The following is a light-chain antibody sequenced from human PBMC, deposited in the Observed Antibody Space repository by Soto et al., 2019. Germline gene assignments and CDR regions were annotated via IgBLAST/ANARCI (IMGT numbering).Light chain of an antibody. V-gene: IGKV3-20*01. CDR3: QQYGTSPTST. Sequence: EIVLTQSPGTLSLSPGERATLSCRASQSVYSSYLAWYQQKPGQAPRLLIYRAARRAAGIADRFSGSGSGTDFTLTVSRLEPEDFAVYYCQQYGTSPTSTFGQGTKVDIK. J-gene: IGKJ1*01. CDR1: QSVYSSY. CDR2: RAA.